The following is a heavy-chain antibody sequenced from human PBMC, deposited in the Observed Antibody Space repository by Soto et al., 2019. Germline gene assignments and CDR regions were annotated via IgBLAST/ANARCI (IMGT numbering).Heavy chain of an antibody. D-gene: IGHD6-19*01. Sequence: GASVKVSCKASGGTFSSYAISWVRQAPGQGLEWMGGIIPIFGTANYAQKFQGRVTITADESTSTAYMELSSLRSEDTAVYYCAREAVAGGLQYYFDYWGQGTLVTSPQ. CDR2: IIPIFGTA. CDR1: GGTFSSYA. J-gene: IGHJ4*02. V-gene: IGHV1-69*13. CDR3: AREAVAGGLQYYFDY.